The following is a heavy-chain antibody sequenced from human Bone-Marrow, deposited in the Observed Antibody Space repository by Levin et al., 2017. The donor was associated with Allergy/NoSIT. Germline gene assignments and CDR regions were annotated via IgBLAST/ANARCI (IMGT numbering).Heavy chain of an antibody. CDR1: GGSINDNY. J-gene: IGHJ3*02. Sequence: MPSETLSLTCTVSGGSINDNYWSWIRKPPGKGLEWIGYMFYTGTTIHNPSLKSRVTMSVDTSKSQFSLRLSSVTAADTAVYYCARLYSFDTSWGAFDIWGQGTMVTVSS. CDR3: ARLYSFDTSWGAFDI. D-gene: IGHD3-9*01. CDR2: MFYTGTT. V-gene: IGHV4-59*08.